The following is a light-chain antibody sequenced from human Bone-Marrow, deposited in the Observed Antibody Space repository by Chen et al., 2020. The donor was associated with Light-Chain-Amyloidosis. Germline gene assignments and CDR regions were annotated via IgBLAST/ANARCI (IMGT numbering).Light chain of an antibody. CDR3: QSYDSSLSGV. CDR1: SSNSGAGYD. CDR2: GSS. V-gene: IGLV1-40*01. Sequence: QSVLTQPPSVSGAPGQRVTISCTGSSSNSGAGYDVHWYQQLPGTAPNLLIYGSSNRPSGVPDRFSGAKSGTSASLAITGLQAEDEADYYCQSYDSSLSGVFGGGTKLTVL. J-gene: IGLJ2*01.